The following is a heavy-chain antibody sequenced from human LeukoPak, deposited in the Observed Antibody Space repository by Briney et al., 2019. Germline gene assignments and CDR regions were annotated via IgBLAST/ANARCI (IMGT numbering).Heavy chain of an antibody. D-gene: IGHD3-10*01. CDR1: GYTFTSYD. CDR3: ARDRSVTMVRGVHPFDY. Sequence: ASVKVSCKASGYTFTSYDINWVRQAPGQGLEWMGIINPSGGSTSYAQKFQGRVTMTRDTSTSTVYMELSSLRSEDTAVYYCARDRSVTMVRGVHPFDYWGQGTLVTVSS. CDR2: INPSGGST. V-gene: IGHV1-46*01. J-gene: IGHJ4*02.